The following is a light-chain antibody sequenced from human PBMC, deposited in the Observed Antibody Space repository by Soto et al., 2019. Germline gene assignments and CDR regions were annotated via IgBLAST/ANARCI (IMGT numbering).Light chain of an antibody. CDR1: QSVSSN. J-gene: IGKJ1*01. V-gene: IGKV3-15*01. CDR2: GAS. CDR3: QQYNNLWT. Sequence: EIVMTQSAATLSVSPGERATLSCRASQSVSSNLAWYQHKPGQAPRLLIYGASTRATGIPARFSGSASGTESTLTISSLKSEDFAVYYCQQYNNLWTFGQGTKVDIK.